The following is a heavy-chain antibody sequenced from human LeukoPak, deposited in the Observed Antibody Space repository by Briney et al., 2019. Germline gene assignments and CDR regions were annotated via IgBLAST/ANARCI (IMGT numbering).Heavy chain of an antibody. D-gene: IGHD4-23*01. CDR3: AREPRFDYGGNSGIDY. V-gene: IGHV1-18*01. J-gene: IGHJ4*02. CDR1: GYTFTSYG. Sequence: ASVRVSCKASGYTFTSYGISWVRQAPGQGLEWMGWISAYNGNTNYAQKLQGRATMTTDTSTSTAYMELRSLRSDDTAVYYCAREPRFDYGGNSGIDYWGQGTLVTASS. CDR2: ISAYNGNT.